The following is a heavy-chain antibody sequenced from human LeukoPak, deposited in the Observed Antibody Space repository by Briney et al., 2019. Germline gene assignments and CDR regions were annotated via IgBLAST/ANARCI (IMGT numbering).Heavy chain of an antibody. V-gene: IGHV3-53*01. J-gene: IGHJ4*02. CDR3: ARPYGSGSRFDY. Sequence: GGSLRLSCAASGFTVSSNYMSWVRPAPGKGLEWVSVLYSGGSTYYADSVKGRFTISRDNSKNTLYLQMNSLRAEDTAVYYCARPYGSGSRFDYWGQGTLVTVSS. D-gene: IGHD3-10*01. CDR2: LYSGGST. CDR1: GFTVSSNY.